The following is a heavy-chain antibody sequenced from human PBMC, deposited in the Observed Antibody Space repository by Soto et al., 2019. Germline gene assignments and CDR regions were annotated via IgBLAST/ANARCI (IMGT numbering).Heavy chain of an antibody. CDR1: GFSLSTSGVG. Sequence: QITLKESGPTLVKPTQTLTLTCTFSGFSLSTSGVGVGWIRQPPGKALKWLALIYWNDDKRYSPSLKGRLTITKDTSKNQVVLTMTNMDPVDTATYYCAHAYSHYYDSSGYYSRSWFDPWGQGTLVTVSS. D-gene: IGHD3-22*01. J-gene: IGHJ5*02. CDR2: IYWNDDK. CDR3: AHAYSHYYDSSGYYSRSWFDP. V-gene: IGHV2-5*01.